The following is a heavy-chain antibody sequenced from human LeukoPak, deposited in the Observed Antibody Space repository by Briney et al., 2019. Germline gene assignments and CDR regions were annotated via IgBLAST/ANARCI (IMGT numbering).Heavy chain of an antibody. CDR1: GFTFSSYW. Sequence: PGGSLRLSCAASGFTFSSYWMSWVRQAPGKGREGVANIKQDGSEKFYVDSVKGRFTISKDNAKSSLYLQMSSLRAEDTAVYYCARVVGYSSSWYADYWGQGTLVTVSS. V-gene: IGHV3-7*01. CDR2: IKQDGSEK. CDR3: ARVVGYSSSWYADY. J-gene: IGHJ4*02. D-gene: IGHD6-13*01.